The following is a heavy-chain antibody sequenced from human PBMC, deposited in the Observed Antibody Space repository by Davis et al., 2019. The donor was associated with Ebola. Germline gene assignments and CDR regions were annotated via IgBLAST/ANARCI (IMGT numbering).Heavy chain of an antibody. CDR3: ARGRANSGDYGY. D-gene: IGHD4-17*01. Sequence: PGGSLRLSCAASGFTFSSYAMSWVRQAPGKGLAWVSAISGSGGSTYYADSVKGRFTISRDNSKNTLYLQMNSLRAEDTAVYYCARGRANSGDYGYWGQGTLVTVSS. V-gene: IGHV3-23*01. CDR2: ISGSGGST. CDR1: GFTFSSYA. J-gene: IGHJ4*02.